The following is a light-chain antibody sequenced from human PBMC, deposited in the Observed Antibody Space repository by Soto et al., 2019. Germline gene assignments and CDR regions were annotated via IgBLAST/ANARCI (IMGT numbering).Light chain of an antibody. V-gene: IGLV7-43*01. CDR3: LLYYGGQLGV. J-gene: IGLJ2*01. CDR2: STN. Sequence: QSVVTQEPSLTVSPGGTVTLTCAVYTGAVTSSNYPNWFQQKPGQATRALIYSTNHKYSWTPARFSGSLLGGKAALTLSGVQPEDEADYYCLLYYGGQLGVFGGGTKLTVL. CDR1: TGAVTSSNY.